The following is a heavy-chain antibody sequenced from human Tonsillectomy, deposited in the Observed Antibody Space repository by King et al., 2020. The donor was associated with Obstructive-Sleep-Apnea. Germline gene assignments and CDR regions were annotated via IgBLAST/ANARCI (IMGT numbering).Heavy chain of an antibody. V-gene: IGHV4-59*08. CDR2: IFSTDII. Sequence: QLQESGPGLVKPSETLSLTCSVSGGSITDYYYAWIRQPPGKGLEWIGHIFSTDIIKSILSLRSRVTISVDTSKTQVSLKLSSVTAADTALYYCARSNYEFWSGYYRYDYWGQGTQVTVST. J-gene: IGHJ4*02. CDR3: ARSNYEFWSGYYRYDY. CDR1: GGSITDYY. D-gene: IGHD3-3*01.